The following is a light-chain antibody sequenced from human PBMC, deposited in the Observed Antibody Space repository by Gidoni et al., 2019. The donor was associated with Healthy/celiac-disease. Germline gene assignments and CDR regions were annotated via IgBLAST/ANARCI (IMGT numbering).Light chain of an antibody. J-gene: IGKJ4*01. V-gene: IGKV2-28*01. CDR1: QSLLHNNGYNY. CDR3: MQALQTPFT. Sequence: IVMTQSPLSLPVTPGEPASISCRSSQSLLHNNGYNYLDWYLQKPGQSPQLLIYLGSNRASGVPDRFSGSGSGTDFTLKISRVEAEDVGVYYCMQALQTPFTFGGGTKVEIK. CDR2: LGS.